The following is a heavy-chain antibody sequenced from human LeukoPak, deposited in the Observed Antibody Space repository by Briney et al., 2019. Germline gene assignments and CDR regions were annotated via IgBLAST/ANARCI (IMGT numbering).Heavy chain of an antibody. J-gene: IGHJ4*02. D-gene: IGHD2-21*02. CDR1: GYTFATYG. CDR3: ARGMIVVVTAGLDY. CDR2: ISAYNGNT. V-gene: IGHV1-18*01. Sequence: ASVKVSCKASGYTFATYGISWVRQAPGQGLEWMGWISAYNGNTNYAQKLQGRVTMTTDTSTSTAYMELRSLRSDDTAVYYCARGMIVVVTAGLDYWGQGTLVTVSS.